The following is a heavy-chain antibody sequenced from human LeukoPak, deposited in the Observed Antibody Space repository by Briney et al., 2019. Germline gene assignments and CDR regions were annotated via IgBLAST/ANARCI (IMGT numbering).Heavy chain of an antibody. Sequence: PSETLSLTCIVSGGSISSSNYYWGWIRQPPGKGLEWIGEIYYSGSTNYNPSLKSRVTISVDKSKNQFSLKLTSVTAADTAVYYCARGRGSYDYWGQGTLVTVSS. CDR3: ARGRGSYDY. J-gene: IGHJ4*02. CDR1: GGSISSSNYY. CDR2: IYYSGST. D-gene: IGHD1-26*01. V-gene: IGHV4-39*07.